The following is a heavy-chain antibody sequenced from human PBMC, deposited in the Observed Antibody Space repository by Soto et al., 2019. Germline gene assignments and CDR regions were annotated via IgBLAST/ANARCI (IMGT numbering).Heavy chain of an antibody. J-gene: IGHJ5*02. CDR3: ARFRTGTTQGGYWFDP. V-gene: IGHV1-18*04. CDR2: ISAYNGNT. CDR1: GYTFTSYG. Sequence: KVSCKASGYTFTSYGISWVRQAPGQGLEWMGWISAYNGNTNYAQKLQGRVTMTTDTSTSTAYMELRSLRSDDTAVYYCARFRTGTTQGGYWFDPWGQGTLVTVSS. D-gene: IGHD1-7*01.